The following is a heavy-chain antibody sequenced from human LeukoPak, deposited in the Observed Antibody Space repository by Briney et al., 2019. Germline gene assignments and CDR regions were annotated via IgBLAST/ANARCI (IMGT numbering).Heavy chain of an antibody. J-gene: IGHJ5*02. CDR2: IYYSGST. D-gene: IGHD1-26*01. CDR3: ARRPIVGSTGFYFDP. Sequence: SETLSLTCTVSGGSISSSAYHWGWIRQPPGKGLEWIGSIYYSGSTYSNPSLKSRVTISVVTSKNQFSLKLSSVTAADTAVYYCARRPIVGSTGFYFDPWGPGTLVTVSS. V-gene: IGHV4-39*01. CDR1: GGSISSSAYH.